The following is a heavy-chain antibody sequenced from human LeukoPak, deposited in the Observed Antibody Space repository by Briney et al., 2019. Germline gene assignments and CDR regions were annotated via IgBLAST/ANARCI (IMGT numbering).Heavy chain of an antibody. D-gene: IGHD4-17*01. CDR2: ISSSSTM. Sequence: GGSLRLSCAASGFTFSSFAMNWVRQAPGKGLEWVSYISSSSTMYYADSVKGRFTSSRDNSENTLYLQMNSLRAGDTAVYYCAKAIGYGGNQGIYYFDYWGQGTLVTVSS. CDR1: GFTFSSFA. CDR3: AKAIGYGGNQGIYYFDY. J-gene: IGHJ4*02. V-gene: IGHV3-48*01.